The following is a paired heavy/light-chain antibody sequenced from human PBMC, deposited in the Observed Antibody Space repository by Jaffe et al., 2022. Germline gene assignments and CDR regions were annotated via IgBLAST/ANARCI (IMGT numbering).Light chain of an antibody. V-gene: IGKV3-11*01. Sequence: ETVLTQSPATLSLSPGERATLSCRASQSVGHYLAWYQQKPGQAPRLLIYDASNRATGIPTRFSGSGSGTDFTLTISSLEPEDFAVYYCQQRSNWPPRITFGPGTRLEIK. J-gene: IGKJ5*01. CDR2: DAS. CDR1: QSVGHY. CDR3: QQRSNWPPRIT.
Heavy chain of an antibody. CDR1: GFTFSSYE. D-gene: IGHD2-2*01. V-gene: IGHV3-48*03. J-gene: IGHJ2*01. CDR2: ISSSGGTI. CDR3: ATKGKSACSGNSCSLAFYWYSDL. Sequence: EVQLVESGGGLVQPGGSLRLSCAASGFTFSSYEMHWVRQAPGKGLVWVSSISSSGGTIYYADSVKGRFTTSRDNAKNSLYLQMNSLRAEDTAVYYCATKGKSACSGNSCSLAFYWYSDLWGRGTLVTVSS.